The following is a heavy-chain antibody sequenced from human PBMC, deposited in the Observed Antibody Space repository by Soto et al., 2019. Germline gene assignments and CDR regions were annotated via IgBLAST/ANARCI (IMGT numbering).Heavy chain of an antibody. V-gene: IGHV2-70*11. CDR2: IDWDDDK. CDR3: ARIVTTGTTGHAFDI. Sequence: GSGPTLVNPTQTLTLTCTFSGFSLSTSGMCVSWIRQPPGKALEWLARIDWDDDKYYSTSLKTRLTISKDTSKNQVVLTMTNMDPVDTATYYCARIVTTGTTGHAFDIWGQGTMVTVSS. J-gene: IGHJ3*02. CDR1: GFSLSTSGMC. D-gene: IGHD1-1*01.